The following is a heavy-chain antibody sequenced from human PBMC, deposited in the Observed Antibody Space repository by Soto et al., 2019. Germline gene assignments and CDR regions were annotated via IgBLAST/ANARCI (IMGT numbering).Heavy chain of an antibody. V-gene: IGHV3-21*01. CDR3: ARDKASAYYDFWSGSNWFDP. D-gene: IGHD3-3*01. CDR2: ISSSSSYI. CDR1: GFTFSSYS. J-gene: IGHJ5*02. Sequence: GGSLRLSCAASGFTFSSYSMNWVRQAPGKGLEWVSSISSSSSYIYYADSVKGRFTISRDNAKNSLYLQMNSLRAEDTAVYYCARDKASAYYDFWSGSNWFDPWGQGTLVTVPQ.